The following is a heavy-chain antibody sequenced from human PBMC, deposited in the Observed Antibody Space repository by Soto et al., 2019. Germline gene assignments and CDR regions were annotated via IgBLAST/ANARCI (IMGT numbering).Heavy chain of an antibody. D-gene: IGHD3-10*01. CDR2: ISEDGNNK. CDR1: GFTFSGYK. V-gene: IGHV3-30-3*01. Sequence: GGSLRLSCAASGFTFSGYKMHWVRQAPGKGLEWVAVISEDGNNKYYADSVRGRFTISRDNSKNTLYLQMNSLRTEDTAVYYCAYIYGLDVWGQGTMVTVSS. J-gene: IGHJ6*02. CDR3: AYIYGLDV.